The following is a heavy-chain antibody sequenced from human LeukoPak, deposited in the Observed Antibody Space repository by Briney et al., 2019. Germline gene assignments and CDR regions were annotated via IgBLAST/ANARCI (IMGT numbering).Heavy chain of an antibody. CDR3: AGVTALYYYMDV. Sequence: ASVKVSCKASGYTFTSYGISWVRQAPGQGLEWMGWISTYKGNTNYAQKLQGRVTMTTDTSTSTVYMELRSLRSDGTAVYYCAGVTALYYYMDVWGKGTTVTVSS. CDR1: GYTFTSYG. J-gene: IGHJ6*03. V-gene: IGHV1-18*01. CDR2: ISTYKGNT.